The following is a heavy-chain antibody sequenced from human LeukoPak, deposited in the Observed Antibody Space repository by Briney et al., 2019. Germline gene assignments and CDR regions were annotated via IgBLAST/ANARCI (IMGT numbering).Heavy chain of an antibody. Sequence: SETLSLTCTVSGGSISSYYWGWIRQPPGKGLEWIGSIYYSGSTYYNPSLKSRVTISVDTSKNQFSLKLSSVTAADTAVYYCARSPGFYSSSARYWFDPWGQGTLVTVSS. CDR1: GGSISSYY. D-gene: IGHD6-6*01. V-gene: IGHV4-39*07. CDR2: IYYSGST. J-gene: IGHJ5*02. CDR3: ARSPGFYSSSARYWFDP.